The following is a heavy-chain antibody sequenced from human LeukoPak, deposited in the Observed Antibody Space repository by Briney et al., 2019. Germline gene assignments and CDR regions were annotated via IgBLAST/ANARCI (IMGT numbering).Heavy chain of an antibody. D-gene: IGHD3-16*01. V-gene: IGHV5-51*01. Sequence: GESLKISCKGSGYRFTSYWIGWVRQMPGEGLEWMGAIYPGDSDTRYSPSFQGQVTISADKSISTAYLQWSSLKASDTAMYYCARLWDYYYYYYMDVWGRGTTVTVSS. J-gene: IGHJ6*03. CDR2: IYPGDSDT. CDR1: GYRFTSYW. CDR3: ARLWDYYYYYYMDV.